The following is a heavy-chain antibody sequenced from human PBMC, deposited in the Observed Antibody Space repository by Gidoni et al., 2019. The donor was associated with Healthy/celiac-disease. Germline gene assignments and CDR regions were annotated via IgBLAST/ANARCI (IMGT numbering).Heavy chain of an antibody. J-gene: IGHJ4*02. CDR1: VYTFTSYG. CDR3: ARDPNDYGDLHHFDY. Sequence: QVQLLQSGAEVTKPGASVKVSCKASVYTFTSYGISWVRQAPGQGREWMGWTSVYNGNTNYAQKLQGRVTMTTDKSTSTAYMELRSLRSDDTAVYYCARDPNDYGDLHHFDYWGQGTLVTVSS. CDR2: TSVYNGNT. D-gene: IGHD4-17*01. V-gene: IGHV1-18*04.